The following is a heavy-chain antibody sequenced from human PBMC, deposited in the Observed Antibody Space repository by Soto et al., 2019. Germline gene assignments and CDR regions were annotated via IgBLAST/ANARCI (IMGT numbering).Heavy chain of an antibody. CDR1: GFTFSSYS. CDR3: ARDPGRDIVVVPAATP. J-gene: IGHJ4*02. Sequence: GGSLRLSCAASGFTFSSYSMNWVRQAPGKGLEWVSYISSSSSTIYYADSVKGRFTISRDNAKNSLYLQMNSLRAEDTAVYYCARDPGRDIVVVPAATPGGQGTLVTVSS. CDR2: ISSSSSTI. V-gene: IGHV3-48*01. D-gene: IGHD2-2*01.